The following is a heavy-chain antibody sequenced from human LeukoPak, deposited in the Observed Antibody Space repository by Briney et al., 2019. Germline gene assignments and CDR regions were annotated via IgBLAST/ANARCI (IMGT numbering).Heavy chain of an antibody. CDR2: INHSGST. CDR3: ARGVPRYPIVVVPAAPPCFDY. CDR1: GGSFSGYY. J-gene: IGHJ4*02. D-gene: IGHD2-2*01. Sequence: SETLSLTCAAYGGSFSGYYWSWIRQPPGKGLEWIGEINHSGSTNYNPSLKSRVTISVDTSKNQFSLKLSSVTAADTAVYYCARGVPRYPIVVVPAAPPCFDYWGQGTLVTVSS. V-gene: IGHV4-34*01.